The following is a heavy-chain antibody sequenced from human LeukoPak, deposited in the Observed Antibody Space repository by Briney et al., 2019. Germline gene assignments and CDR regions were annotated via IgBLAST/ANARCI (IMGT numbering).Heavy chain of an antibody. J-gene: IGHJ4*02. D-gene: IGHD3-3*01. CDR2: IYTSGST. V-gene: IGHV4-4*07. CDR1: GGSISSYY. Sequence: SETLSLTCTVSGGSISSYYWSWIRQPAGKGLEWIGRIYTSGSTNYNPSLKSRVTMSVDTSKNQFSLKLSSVTAADTAVYYCARVRYYDFWSGYNDLFDYWGQGTLVTVSS. CDR3: ARVRYYDFWSGYNDLFDY.